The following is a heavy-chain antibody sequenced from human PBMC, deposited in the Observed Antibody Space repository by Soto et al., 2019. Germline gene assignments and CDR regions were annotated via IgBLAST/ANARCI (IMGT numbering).Heavy chain of an antibody. Sequence: GGSLRLSCAASGFTVSSNYMSWVRQAPGEGLEWVSVIYSGGSTYYADSVKGRFTISRDNSKNTLYLQMNSLRAEDTAVYYCARDPGGCEPTGGVYYYGMDVWGQGTTVTVSS. CDR1: GFTVSSNY. CDR3: ARDPGGCEPTGGVYYYGMDV. V-gene: IGHV3-53*01. CDR2: IYSGGST. D-gene: IGHD7-27*01. J-gene: IGHJ6*02.